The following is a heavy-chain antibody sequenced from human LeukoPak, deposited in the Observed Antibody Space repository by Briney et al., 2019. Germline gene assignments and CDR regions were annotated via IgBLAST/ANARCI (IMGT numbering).Heavy chain of an antibody. CDR3: ARVLGQYYDTSDNWFDP. CDR1: GFTVSGNY. CDR2: ISSSGSTI. V-gene: IGHV3-11*04. J-gene: IGHJ5*02. Sequence: GGSLRLSCAVSGFTVSGNYMSWVRQAPGKGLEWVSYISSSGSTIYYADSVKGRFTISRDHSKNTLYLQMNSLRAEDTAVYYCARVLGQYYDTSDNWFDPWGQGTLVTVSS. D-gene: IGHD3-22*01.